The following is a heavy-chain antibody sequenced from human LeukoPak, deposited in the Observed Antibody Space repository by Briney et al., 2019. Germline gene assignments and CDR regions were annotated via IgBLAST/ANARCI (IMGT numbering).Heavy chain of an antibody. CDR2: IYYSGST. Sequence: SETLPLTCTVSGGSISSSSYYWGWIRQPPGKGLEWIGSIYYSGSTYYNPSLKSRVTISVDTSKNQFSLKLSSVTAADTAVYYCARVSRWEPHTDYWGQGTLVTVSS. V-gene: IGHV4-39*07. CDR1: GGSISSSSYY. J-gene: IGHJ4*02. CDR3: ARVSRWEPHTDY. D-gene: IGHD1-26*01.